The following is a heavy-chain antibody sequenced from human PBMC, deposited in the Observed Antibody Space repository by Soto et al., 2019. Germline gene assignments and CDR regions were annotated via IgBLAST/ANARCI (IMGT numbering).Heavy chain of an antibody. CDR2: IYSSGST. J-gene: IGHJ4*02. Sequence: SETLSLTCTFSCGSVIGYYWSWIRQPPGKGMEWIGYIYSSGSTNYNPSLKSRVTMSVDTSKNQFSLQLSSVTAADTAVYYCARGGLGVALDYWGQGTLVTVSS. V-gene: IGHV4-59*02. CDR3: ARGGLGVALDY. D-gene: IGHD3-3*01. CDR1: CGSVIGYY.